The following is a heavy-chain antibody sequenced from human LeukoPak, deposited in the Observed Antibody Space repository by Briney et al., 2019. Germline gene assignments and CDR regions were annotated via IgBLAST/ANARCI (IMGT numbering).Heavy chain of an antibody. CDR3: AREAKYSYGQSFYYYYYMDV. CDR1: GFTFSSYA. V-gene: IGHV3-64*01. D-gene: IGHD5-18*01. CDR2: ISSNGGST. Sequence: PTGGSLRLSCAASGFTFSSYAMHWVRKAPGKGLEYVSAISSNGGSTYYANSVKGRFTISRDNSKNTLYLQMGSLRAEDMAVYYCAREAKYSYGQSFYYYYYMDVWGQGTTVTVSS. J-gene: IGHJ6*03.